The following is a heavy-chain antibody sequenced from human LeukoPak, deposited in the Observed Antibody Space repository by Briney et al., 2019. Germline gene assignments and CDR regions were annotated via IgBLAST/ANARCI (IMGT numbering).Heavy chain of an antibody. CDR1: GFTFSDHY. V-gene: IGHV3-11*01. CDR3: ARDRHGYFDY. CDR2: ISHNGETK. Sequence: KPGGFLRLSCAASGFTFSDHYMIWLRQAPGKGLEAISYISHNGETKYYADSVKGRLSISRDNAKSSLYLQMNSLRVEDTAVYYCARDRHGYFDYWGQGTLVTVSS. D-gene: IGHD6-13*01. J-gene: IGHJ4*02.